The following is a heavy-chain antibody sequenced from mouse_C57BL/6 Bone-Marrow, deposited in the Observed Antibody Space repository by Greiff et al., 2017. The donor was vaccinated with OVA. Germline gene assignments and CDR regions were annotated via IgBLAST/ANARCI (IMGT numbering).Heavy chain of an antibody. D-gene: IGHD1-3*01. V-gene: IGHV1-55*01. J-gene: IGHJ3*01. Sequence: VQLQQPGAELVKPGASVKMSCKASGYTFTSYWITWVKQRPGQGLEWIGDIYPGSGSANYTEKFKSKAPLTVDTSSSTAYMQLSSLTSEDSAVYYCARGGKGFAYWGQGTLVTVSA. CDR2: IYPGSGSA. CDR3: ARGGKGFAY. CDR1: GYTFTSYW.